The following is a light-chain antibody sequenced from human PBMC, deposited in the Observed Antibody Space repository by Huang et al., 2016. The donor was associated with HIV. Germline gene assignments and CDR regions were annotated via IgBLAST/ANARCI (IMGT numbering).Light chain of an antibody. CDR1: QSIISY. Sequence: DIQMTQSPSSLSASVGDRVPITCRASQSIISYLNWYQQKPGKAPKLLIYAAYSLQSGVQLRFSGSGSGTDFTLTISSLQPEDFSTYYCQQSYSTPRDTCGQGTRLEIK. V-gene: IGKV1-39*01. CDR3: QQSYSTPRDT. J-gene: IGKJ5*01. CDR2: AAY.